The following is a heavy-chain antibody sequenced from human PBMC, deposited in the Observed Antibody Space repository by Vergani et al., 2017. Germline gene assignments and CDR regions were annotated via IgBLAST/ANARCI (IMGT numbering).Heavy chain of an antibody. Sequence: QVQLQESGPGLVKPSQTLYLTCTVSGGSISSGDYYWSWIRQPPGKGLEWIGYIYYSGSTYYNPSLKSRVTISVDTSKNQFSLKLSSVTAADTAVYYCARVSMVRGVIYYYYGMDVWGQGTTVTVSS. CDR1: GGSISSGDYY. J-gene: IGHJ6*02. V-gene: IGHV4-30-4*08. CDR2: IYYSGST. CDR3: ARVSMVRGVIYYYYGMDV. D-gene: IGHD3-10*01.